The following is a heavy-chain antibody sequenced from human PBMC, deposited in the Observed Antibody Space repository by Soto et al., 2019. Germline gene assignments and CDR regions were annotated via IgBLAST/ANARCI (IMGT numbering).Heavy chain of an antibody. CDR2: ISGSGGST. CDR1: GFTFSSYA. V-gene: IGHV3-23*01. J-gene: IGHJ3*02. CDR3: GAQAQGAAFDI. Sequence: GESLKISCAASGFTFSSYAMSWVRQAPGKGLEWVSAISGSGGSTYYADSVKGRFTISRDNSKNTLYLQMNSLRAEDTAVYYCGAQAQGAAFDIWGQGTMVTVSS.